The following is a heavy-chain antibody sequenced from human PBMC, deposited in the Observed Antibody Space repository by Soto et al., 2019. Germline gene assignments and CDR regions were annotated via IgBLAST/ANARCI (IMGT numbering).Heavy chain of an antibody. CDR1: GGSISSYY. V-gene: IGHV4-59*01. J-gene: IGHJ3*02. CDR3: ARGGGITMLVAPTVDAFDI. CDR2: IYYIVST. Sequence: QVQLQESGPGLVKPSETLSLTCTVSGGSISSYYWSWIRQPPGKGLEWIGYIYYIVSTNNNPSLKSRVTISVDTSKNQFSLKLTSVTAADTAVYYCARGGGITMLVAPTVDAFDIWVQGTVLTVSS. D-gene: IGHD3-22*01.